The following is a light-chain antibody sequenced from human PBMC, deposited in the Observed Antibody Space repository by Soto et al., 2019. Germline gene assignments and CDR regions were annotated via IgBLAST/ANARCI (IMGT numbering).Light chain of an antibody. Sequence: QSVLTQPASVSGSPGQSITISCTGTGSDFGDYDFVSWYQQHPGKAPKLIIHDVSIRPSGVSTRFSGSKSGNTASLIISGLQAEDEAEYYCNSFTPSGIYVFGPVTKLTVL. J-gene: IGLJ1*01. CDR1: GSDFGDYDF. CDR3: NSFTPSGIYV. CDR2: DVS. V-gene: IGLV2-14*03.